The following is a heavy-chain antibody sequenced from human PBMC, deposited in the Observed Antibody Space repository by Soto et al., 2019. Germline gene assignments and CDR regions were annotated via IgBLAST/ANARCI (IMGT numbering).Heavy chain of an antibody. Sequence: ASVKVSCKASGYTFTGYYMHWVRQAPGQGLEWMGWINPNSGGTNYAQKFQGRVTMTRDTSISTAYMELSRLRSDDTAVYYCARDISFGDPPAAFDYSGPASLRTVSS. CDR3: ARDISFGDPPAAFDY. CDR1: GYTFTGYY. D-gene: IGHD3-16*01. CDR2: INPNSGGT. V-gene: IGHV1-2*02. J-gene: IGHJ4*02.